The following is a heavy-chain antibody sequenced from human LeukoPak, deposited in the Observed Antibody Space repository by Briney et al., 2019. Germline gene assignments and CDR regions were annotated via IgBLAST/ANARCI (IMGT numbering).Heavy chain of an antibody. CDR3: AKDLDYPRP. D-gene: IGHD4-11*01. V-gene: IGHV3-23*01. CDR2: ISGSGGST. Sequence: PGGSLRLSCAASGFIFSSYAMSWVRQAPGKGLEWVSTISGSGGSTYYADSVRGRFTISRDNSKNTVYLQMNSLRAEDTAVYYCAKDLDYPRPWGQGTLVTVSS. CDR1: GFIFSSYA. J-gene: IGHJ5*02.